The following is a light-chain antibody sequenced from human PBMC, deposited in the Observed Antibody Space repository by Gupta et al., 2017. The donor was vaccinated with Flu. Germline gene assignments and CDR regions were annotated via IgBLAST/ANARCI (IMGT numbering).Light chain of an antibody. Sequence: PSSLSASVGDRVTITCQASQDISHYLSWYQQKPGKAPKLLIYDASNLQTGVPSRFSGSGSGTNFTFSISSLQPEDFATYYCQHDDRLPFTFGHGTTVDIK. CDR3: QHDDRLPFT. J-gene: IGKJ3*01. CDR2: DAS. CDR1: QDISHY. V-gene: IGKV1-33*01.